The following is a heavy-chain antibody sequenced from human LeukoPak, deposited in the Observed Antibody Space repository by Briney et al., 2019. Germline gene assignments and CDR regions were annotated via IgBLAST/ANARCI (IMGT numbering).Heavy chain of an antibody. D-gene: IGHD2-21*02. Sequence: GGSLRLSCAASGFTFSNAWMSWVRQAPGKGLVWVGRIKSKTDGGTTDYAAPVKGRFTISRDDSKNTLYLQMNSLKTEDTAVYYCTTAERSAYCGGDCYPPHWGYWGQGTLVTVSS. CDR1: GFTFSNAW. J-gene: IGHJ4*02. V-gene: IGHV3-15*01. CDR3: TTAERSAYCGGDCYPPHWGY. CDR2: IKSKTDGGTT.